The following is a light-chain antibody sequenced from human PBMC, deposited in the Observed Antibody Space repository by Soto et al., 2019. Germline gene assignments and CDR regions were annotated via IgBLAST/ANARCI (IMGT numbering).Light chain of an antibody. Sequence: EIVLTQSPATLSLSPGESATLFCRASESIRDGYLAWYQQKAGQAPRLLIYGASTRATGIPARFSGSGSGTEFTLTISSLQSEDFAVYYCQHYNNWPLTFGGGTKVDI. CDR1: ESIRDGY. J-gene: IGKJ4*01. CDR3: QHYNNWPLT. V-gene: IGKV3-15*01. CDR2: GAS.